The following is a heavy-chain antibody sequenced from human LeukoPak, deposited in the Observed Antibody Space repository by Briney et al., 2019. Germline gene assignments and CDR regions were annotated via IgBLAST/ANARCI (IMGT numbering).Heavy chain of an antibody. J-gene: IGHJ5*02. V-gene: IGHV1-18*01. CDR1: GGTFSSYA. D-gene: IGHD6-13*01. CDR2: ISAYNGNT. CDR3: AREVAAADRDWFDP. Sequence: GASVKVSCKASGGTFSSYAISWVRQAPGQGLEWMGWISAYNGNTNYAQKLQGRVTMTTDTSTSTAYMELRSLRSDDTAVYYCAREVAAADRDWFDPWGQGTLVTVSS.